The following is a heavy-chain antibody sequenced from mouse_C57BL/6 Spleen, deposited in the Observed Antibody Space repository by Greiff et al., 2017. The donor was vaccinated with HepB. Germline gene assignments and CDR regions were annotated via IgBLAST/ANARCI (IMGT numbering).Heavy chain of an antibody. V-gene: IGHV1-22*01. J-gene: IGHJ2*01. CDR3: ARGASIYYGLDY. CDR1: GYTFTDYN. CDR2: INPNNGGT. D-gene: IGHD2-1*01. Sequence: EVQGVESGPELVKPGASVKMSCKASGYTFTDYNMHWVKQSHGKSLEWIGYINPNNGGTSYNQKFKGKATLTVNKSSSTAYMELRSLTSEDSAVYYCARGASIYYGLDYWGQGTTLTVSS.